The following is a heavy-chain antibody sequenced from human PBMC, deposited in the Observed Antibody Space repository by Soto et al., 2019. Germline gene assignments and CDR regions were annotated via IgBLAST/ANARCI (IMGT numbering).Heavy chain of an antibody. D-gene: IGHD3-9*01. J-gene: IGHJ6*02. CDR2: IDPSDSYT. CDR3: AILPSEDRELRYPGDGMDV. CDR1: GYSFTSYW. Sequence: PGESLKIACKGSGYSFTSYWISWVRQMPGKGLEWMGRIDPSDSYTNYSPSFQGHVTISADKSISTAYLQWSSLKASDTAMYYCAILPSEDRELRYPGDGMDVWGQGTTVTVSS. V-gene: IGHV5-10-1*01.